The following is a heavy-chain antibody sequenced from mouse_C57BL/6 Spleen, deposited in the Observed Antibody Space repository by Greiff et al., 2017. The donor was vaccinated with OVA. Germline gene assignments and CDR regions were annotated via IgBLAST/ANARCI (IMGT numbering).Heavy chain of an antibody. J-gene: IGHJ4*01. D-gene: IGHD2-2*01. Sequence: QVQLKQSGAELMKPGASVKLSCKATGYTFTGYWIEWVKQRPGHGLEWIGEILPGSGSTNYNEKFKGKATFTADTSSNTAYMQLSSLTTEDSAIYYCARGNYGYDGGYYAMDYWGQGTSVTVSS. CDR1: GYTFTGYW. V-gene: IGHV1-9*01. CDR2: ILPGSGST. CDR3: ARGNYGYDGGYYAMDY.